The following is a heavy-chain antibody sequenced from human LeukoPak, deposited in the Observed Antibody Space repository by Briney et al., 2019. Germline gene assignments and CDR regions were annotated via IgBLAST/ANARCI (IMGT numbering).Heavy chain of an antibody. CDR3: TTLRREVVGRKSYYYYYMDV. V-gene: IGHV3-15*01. Sequence: PGGSLRLSCAASGFTFSNAWMSWVRQATGKGLEWFVRIKSKTDDGTTDYAVPVKGRFTISRDDSKNTLYLQMNSLKTEDTAVYYCTTLRREVVGRKSYYYYYMDVWGKGTTVTVSS. CDR2: IKSKTDDGTT. J-gene: IGHJ6*03. D-gene: IGHD2-21*01. CDR1: GFTFSNAW.